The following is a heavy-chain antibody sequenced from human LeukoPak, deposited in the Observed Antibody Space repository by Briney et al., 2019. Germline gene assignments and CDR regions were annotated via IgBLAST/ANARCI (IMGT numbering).Heavy chain of an antibody. CDR3: TRGGQLLGKGYFFDY. CDR2: VRSKAYRGTT. J-gene: IGHJ4*02. V-gene: IGHV3-49*04. CDR1: GFTFGDYS. D-gene: IGHD1-26*01. Sequence: GGSLRLSCTASGFTFGDYSMSWVRQAPGKGLEWVGLVRSKAYRGTTESAASVKGRFTFSRDDSRSVAYLQMSSLTTEDTAVYFCTRGGQLLGKGYFFDYWGQGTVVTVSS.